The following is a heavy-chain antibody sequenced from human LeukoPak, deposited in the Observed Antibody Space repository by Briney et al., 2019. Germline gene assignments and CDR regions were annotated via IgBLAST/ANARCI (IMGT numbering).Heavy chain of an antibody. J-gene: IGHJ5*02. D-gene: IGHD3-3*01. CDR2: ISDDGKYI. CDR1: GFKFTSYA. CDR3: ARDPFGAAYNWFDP. V-gene: IGHV3-21*04. Sequence: PGGSLRLSCAASGFKFTSYAMNGLRQAPGKGPEWISSISDDGKYIYYADSVRGRFTISRDDANNSLSLQMNNLRAEDTALYHCARDPFGAAYNWFDPWGQGTLVIVSS.